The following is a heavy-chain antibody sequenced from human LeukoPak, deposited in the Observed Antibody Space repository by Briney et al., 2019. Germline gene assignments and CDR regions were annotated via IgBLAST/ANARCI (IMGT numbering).Heavy chain of an antibody. V-gene: IGHV3-48*03. CDR1: GFTFSSYE. CDR3: ARGAIAYGDYDGY. Sequence: GGSLRLSCAASGFTFSSYEMSWVRQAPGKGLEWVSYISSSGSTIYYADSVKGRFTISRDNAKNSLYLQMNSLRAEDTAVYYCARGAIAYGDYDGYWGQGTLVTVSS. J-gene: IGHJ4*02. CDR2: ISSSGSTI. D-gene: IGHD4-17*01.